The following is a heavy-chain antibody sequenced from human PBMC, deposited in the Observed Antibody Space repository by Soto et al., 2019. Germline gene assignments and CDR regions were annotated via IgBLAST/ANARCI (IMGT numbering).Heavy chain of an antibody. CDR3: AREGGGPTAYNWFDP. D-gene: IGHD2-15*01. V-gene: IGHV1-3*01. J-gene: IGHJ5*02. CDR1: GYTFTSYA. CDR2: INAGNGNT. Sequence: ASVKVSCKASGYTFTSYAMHWVRHAPGQRLEWMGWINAGNGNTKYSQKFQGRVTITRDTSASTAYMELSSLRSEDTAVYYCAREGGGPTAYNWFDPWGQGTLVTVSS.